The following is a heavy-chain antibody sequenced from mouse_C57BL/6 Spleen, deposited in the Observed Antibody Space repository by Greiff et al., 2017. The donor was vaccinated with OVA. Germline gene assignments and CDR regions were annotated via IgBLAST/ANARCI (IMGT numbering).Heavy chain of an antibody. CDR1: GYTFTSYW. D-gene: IGHD2-5*01. CDR3: ARSRASYSISFDY. J-gene: IGHJ2*01. Sequence: VQLQQPGAELVKPGASVKLSCKASGYTFTSYWMQWVKQRPGQGLEWIGEIDPSDSYTNYNQKFKGKATLTVDTSSSTAYMQLSSLTSEDSAVYYCARSRASYSISFDYWGQGTTRTVSS. V-gene: IGHV1-50*01. CDR2: IDPSDSYT.